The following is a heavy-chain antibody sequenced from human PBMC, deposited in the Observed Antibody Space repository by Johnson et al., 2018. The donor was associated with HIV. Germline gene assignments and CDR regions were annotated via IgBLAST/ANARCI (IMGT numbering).Heavy chain of an antibody. CDR2: IKQDGSEK. CDR1: GFIFSSYW. D-gene: IGHD6-13*01. V-gene: IGHV3-7*05. J-gene: IGHJ3*02. CDR3: ARAEYGYSSSGYGTFDI. Sequence: VKLVESGGGVVQPGRSLRLSCAASGFIFSSYWMSWVRQAPGKGLEWVANIKQDGSEKYYVDSVKGRFTISRDNAKNSLYLQMNSLRAEDTAVYYCARAEYGYSSSGYGTFDIWGRGTMVTVSS.